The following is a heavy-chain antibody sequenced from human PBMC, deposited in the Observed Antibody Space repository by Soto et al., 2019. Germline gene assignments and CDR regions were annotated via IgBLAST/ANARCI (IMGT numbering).Heavy chain of an antibody. J-gene: IGHJ3*02. D-gene: IGHD3-22*01. Sequence: SGPTLVNPTQTLTLTCTFSGFSLSTSGVGVGWIRQPPGKALECLALIYWDDDKRYSPSLKSRLTITKDTSKNQVVLTMTNMDPVDTATYYCAHSFYYDRSGSRKRNAFDIWGQGTMVTVSS. CDR1: GFSLSTSGVG. CDR2: IYWDDDK. V-gene: IGHV2-5*02. CDR3: AHSFYYDRSGSRKRNAFDI.